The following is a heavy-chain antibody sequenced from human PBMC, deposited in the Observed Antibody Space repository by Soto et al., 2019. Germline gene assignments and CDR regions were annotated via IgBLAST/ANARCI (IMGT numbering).Heavy chain of an antibody. CDR1: GGTFSSYA. Sequence: QVQLVQSGAEVKKPGSSVKVSCKASGGTFSSYAISWVRQAPGQGLEWMGGIIPIFGTANYAQNFQGRVTITADESTSTAYMELSSLRSEDTAVYYCARFRLSGGRYNRGGDDYWGQGTLVTVSS. CDR3: ARFRLSGGRYNRGGDDY. J-gene: IGHJ4*02. D-gene: IGHD1-26*01. CDR2: IIPIFGTA. V-gene: IGHV1-69*01.